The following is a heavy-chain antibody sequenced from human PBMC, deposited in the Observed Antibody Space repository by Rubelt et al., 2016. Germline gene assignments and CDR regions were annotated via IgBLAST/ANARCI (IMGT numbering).Heavy chain of an antibody. Sequence: ATGRGLEYVSAISSNGGSTYYANSVKGRFTISRDNSKNTLYLQMGSLRAEDMAVYYCAKGELLWFGESYDLDYWGQGTLVTVSS. J-gene: IGHJ4*02. CDR3: AKGELLWFGESYDLDY. D-gene: IGHD3-10*01. V-gene: IGHV3-64*01. CDR2: ISSNGGST.